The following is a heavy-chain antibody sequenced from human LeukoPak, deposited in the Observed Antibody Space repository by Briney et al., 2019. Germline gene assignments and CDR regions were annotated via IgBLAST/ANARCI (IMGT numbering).Heavy chain of an antibody. CDR2: INERATII. D-gene: IGHD1-1*01. V-gene: IGHV3-74*01. CDR3: VRDLILVWTPGNDFDH. CDR1: GFTFSNYW. Sequence: GGSLRLSCAASGFTFSNYWMHWVRQAPGKGLEWVSRINERATIISYADSVKGRFTISRENARNTLYLQMNSLTAEDTAVYYCVRDLILVWTPGNDFDHWGQGTLVTVSS. J-gene: IGHJ4*02.